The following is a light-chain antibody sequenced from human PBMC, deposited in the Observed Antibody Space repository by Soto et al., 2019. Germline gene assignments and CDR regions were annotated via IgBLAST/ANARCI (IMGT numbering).Light chain of an antibody. V-gene: IGKV3-20*01. CDR3: QQYGSSIT. Sequence: EIVLTQSPGTLSLSPGERATLSCRASQSVSSTFLAWYQQTPGQPPRLLIYAASSRATGIPDRFSGSGSGTDFTLTISRLEPEDFAVYYCQQYGSSITFGQGTRLEIK. CDR1: QSVSSTF. CDR2: AAS. J-gene: IGKJ5*01.